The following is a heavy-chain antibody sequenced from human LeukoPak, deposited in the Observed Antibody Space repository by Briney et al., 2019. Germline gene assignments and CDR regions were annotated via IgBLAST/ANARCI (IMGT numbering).Heavy chain of an antibody. D-gene: IGHD4-11*01. CDR1: GFTFSSYA. V-gene: IGHV3-30*02. J-gene: IGHJ6*03. Sequence: GGSLRLSCAASGFTFSSYAMHWVRQAPDKWLERVAFIRYDGSNKYYADSVKGRFTISRDNSKNTLYLQMNSLRAEDTAVYYCSKVAPYSNFYYYYYMDVWGKGTTVTVSS. CDR3: SKVAPYSNFYYYYYMDV. CDR2: IRYDGSNK.